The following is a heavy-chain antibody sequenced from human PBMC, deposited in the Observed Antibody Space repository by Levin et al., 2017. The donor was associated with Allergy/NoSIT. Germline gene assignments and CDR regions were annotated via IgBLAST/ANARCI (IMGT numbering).Heavy chain of an antibody. J-gene: IGHJ6*02. V-gene: IGHV3-21*01. CDR1: GFTFSTYS. CDR3: ARDPYDYSNYRGGNRHYYYGMDV. CDR2: ISTSGTYI. Sequence: GGSLRLSCAASGFTFSTYSMNWVRQAPGKGLEWVSGISTSGTYIYYADSVKGRFTISRDNAKNSLYLQMNSLRAEDTAVYYCARDPYDYSNYRGGNRHYYYGMDVWGQGTTVTVSS. D-gene: IGHD4-11*01.